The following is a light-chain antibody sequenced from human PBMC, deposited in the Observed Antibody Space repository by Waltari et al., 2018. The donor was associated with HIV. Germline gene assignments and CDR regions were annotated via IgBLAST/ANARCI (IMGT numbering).Light chain of an antibody. CDR3: QQSYSTLALT. J-gene: IGKJ4*01. V-gene: IGKV1-39*01. CDR2: DAS. Sequence: DIQMTQSPSSLSASLGDRVTITCRASQNINTYLNWYQQKPEKAPKLLIYDASTLQTGVPSRFSGSGSGTDFTLTIRSLQPEDFATYYCQQSYSTLALTFGGGTRVDMK. CDR1: QNINTY.